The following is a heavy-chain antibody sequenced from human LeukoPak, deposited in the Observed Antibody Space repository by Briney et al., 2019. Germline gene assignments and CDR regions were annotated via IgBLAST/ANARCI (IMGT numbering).Heavy chain of an antibody. Sequence: SGPALVKPTQTLTLTCTFSGFSLSTPEMCVTWIRQPPGKALEWLARIDWDDDKFYSPSLRTRLTISKDTPKNQVVLRMTNMDPVDTGTYYCARMTPDSPSFDYWGQGALITASS. CDR1: GFSLSTPEMC. J-gene: IGHJ4*02. CDR3: ARMTPDSPSFDY. CDR2: IDWDDDK. V-gene: IGHV2-70*17. D-gene: IGHD2-15*01.